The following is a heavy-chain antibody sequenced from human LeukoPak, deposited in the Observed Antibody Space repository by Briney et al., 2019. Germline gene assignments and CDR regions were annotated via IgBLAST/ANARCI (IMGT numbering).Heavy chain of an antibody. CDR2: IIPIFGTA. CDR1: GGTFSSYA. Sequence: GASVKVSCKASGGTFSSYAISWVRQAPGQGLEWMGGIIPIFGTANYAQKFQGRVTITADESTGTAYMELSSLRSEDTAVYYCARSKGTTIVGATTFDYWGQGTLVTVSS. CDR3: ARSKGTTIVGATTFDY. V-gene: IGHV1-69*13. J-gene: IGHJ4*02. D-gene: IGHD1-26*01.